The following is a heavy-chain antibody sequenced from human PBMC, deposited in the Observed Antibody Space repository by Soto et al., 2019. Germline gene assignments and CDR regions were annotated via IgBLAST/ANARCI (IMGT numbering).Heavy chain of an antibody. Sequence: GGSLRLSCEASGFTFSDYWIHWVRQAPGRGLVWVSRVQGNGIGTNYADSVEGRFTISRDNAKNTVYLQMNGLRSADTALSYCALPHARDPAEFDYWYQGTLRTVFS. J-gene: IGHJ4*02. V-gene: IGHV3-74*01. CDR2: VQGNGIGT. CDR3: ALPHARDPAEFDY. D-gene: IGHD6-13*01. CDR1: GFTFSDYW.